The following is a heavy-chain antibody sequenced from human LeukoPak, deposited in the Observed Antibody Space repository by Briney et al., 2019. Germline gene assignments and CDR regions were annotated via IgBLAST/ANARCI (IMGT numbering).Heavy chain of an antibody. CDR3: ARVHSSGWYFDY. CDR1: GGSISSGDYY. J-gene: IGHJ4*02. V-gene: IGHV4-30-4*01. D-gene: IGHD6-19*01. CDR2: IYYSGST. Sequence: PSETLSLTCTVSGGSISSGDYYWSWIRQPPGKGLEWIGYIYYSGSTYYNPSLKSRVTISVDTSKNQFSLKLSSVTAADTAVYYCARVHSSGWYFDYWGQGTLVTVSS.